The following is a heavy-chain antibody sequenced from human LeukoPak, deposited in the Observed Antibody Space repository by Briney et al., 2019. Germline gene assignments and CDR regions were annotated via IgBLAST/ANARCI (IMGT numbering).Heavy chain of an antibody. Sequence: GGSLRLSCAASGFTFSSYEMHRVRQAPGKGLEWVADISSSGTTIYYADSVKGRFTISRDNAKNSLYLQMNSLRAEDTAVYYCARLLVATPGVDPWGQGTLVTVSS. CDR2: ISSSGTTI. J-gene: IGHJ5*02. V-gene: IGHV3-48*03. D-gene: IGHD5-12*01. CDR1: GFTFSSYE. CDR3: ARLLVATPGVDP.